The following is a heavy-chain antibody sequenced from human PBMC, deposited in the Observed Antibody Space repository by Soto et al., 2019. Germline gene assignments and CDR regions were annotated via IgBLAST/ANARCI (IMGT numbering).Heavy chain of an antibody. Sequence: QLHLVQSGAVVKKPGASVTVSCSASGYPVTAYYMHWVRQAPVRGLEWMGGINPATGAAKYTQTFQVRVPMARDTSTRTVFMELSGLTSEDTAFFYCARGGGVGVAGSAAFDMWGQGTLVTVSS. CDR3: ARGGGVGVAGSAAFDM. J-gene: IGHJ3*02. CDR1: GYPVTAYY. D-gene: IGHD3-3*01. CDR2: INPATGAA. V-gene: IGHV1-2*02.